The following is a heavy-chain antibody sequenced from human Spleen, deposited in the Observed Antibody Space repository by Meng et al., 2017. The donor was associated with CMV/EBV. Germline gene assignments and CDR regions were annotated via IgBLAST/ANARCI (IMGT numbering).Heavy chain of an antibody. CDR2: IVPIFGTA. CDR3: ARGQAYCSSTSCYSGYFDY. J-gene: IGHJ4*02. V-gene: IGHV1-69*05. D-gene: IGHD2-2*01. Sequence: FSSYAIRWVRQAPGQGLEWMGGIVPIFGTANYAQKFQGRATITTDESTSTAYMELSSLRSEDTAVYYCARGQAYCSSTSCYSGYFDYWGQGTLVTVSS. CDR1: FSSYA.